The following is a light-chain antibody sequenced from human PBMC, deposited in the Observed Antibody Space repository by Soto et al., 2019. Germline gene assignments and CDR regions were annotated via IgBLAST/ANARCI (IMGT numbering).Light chain of an antibody. CDR3: LQFAGSVT. CDR2: GAS. Sequence: EIVLTQSPGSLSLSPGERATLSCRASQSVSSTFFAWYQQRPGQAPRLLMYGASSRATGIPERFSGSGSGTVFTLTISCLTLEDFAPYFCLQFAGSVTFGQGTNVEIK. J-gene: IGKJ1*01. CDR1: QSVSSTF. V-gene: IGKV3-20*01.